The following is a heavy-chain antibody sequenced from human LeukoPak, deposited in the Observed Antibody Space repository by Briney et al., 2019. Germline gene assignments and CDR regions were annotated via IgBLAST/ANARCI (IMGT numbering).Heavy chain of an antibody. CDR2: ISGIGGST. Sequence: GGSLRLSCAAAGFTFSSYAMSWVRQAPGKGLEWVSAISGIGGSTYYADSVKGRFTISRDNSKNTLYLQMNSLRAEDTAVYYCAKDPRPNYYDSSGYQGPRGYWGQGTLVTVSS. CDR3: AKDPRPNYYDSSGYQGPRGY. CDR1: GFTFSSYA. J-gene: IGHJ4*02. V-gene: IGHV3-23*01. D-gene: IGHD3-22*01.